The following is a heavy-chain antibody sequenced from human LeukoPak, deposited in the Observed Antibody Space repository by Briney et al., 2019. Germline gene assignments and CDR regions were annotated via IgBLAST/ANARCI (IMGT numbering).Heavy chain of an antibody. J-gene: IGHJ6*03. CDR3: ARDPYSGAYGTDYYYYMDL. V-gene: IGHV3-74*01. CDR2: INSDGSST. D-gene: IGHD1-26*01. CDR1: GFTFSSYW. Sequence: GGSLRLSCAASGFTFSSYWMHWVRQAPGKGLVWVSRINSDGSSTSYADSVKGRFTISRDNAKNTLYLQMNSLRAEDTAVYYCARDPYSGAYGTDYYYYMDLWGQGTTVTISS.